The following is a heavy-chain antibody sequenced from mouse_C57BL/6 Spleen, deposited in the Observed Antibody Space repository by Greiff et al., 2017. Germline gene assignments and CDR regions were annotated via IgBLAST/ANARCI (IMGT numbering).Heavy chain of an antibody. CDR3: ARDYGSSPYYAMDY. Sequence: LEESGAELVKPGASVKISCKASGYAFSSYWMNWVKQRPGKGLEWIGQIYPGDGDTNYNGKFKGKATLTADKSSSTAYMQLSSLTSEDSAVYFCARDYGSSPYYAMDYWGQGTSVTVSS. V-gene: IGHV1-80*01. CDR2: IYPGDGDT. D-gene: IGHD1-1*01. CDR1: GYAFSSYW. J-gene: IGHJ4*01.